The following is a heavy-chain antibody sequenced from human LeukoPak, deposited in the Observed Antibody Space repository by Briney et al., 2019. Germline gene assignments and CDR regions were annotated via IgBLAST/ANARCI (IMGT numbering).Heavy chain of an antibody. CDR2: MNPNSGNT. CDR3: ARGSKYYDFWSGYRLNLIYSPAGEYFQH. CDR1: GYTFTSYD. Sequence: ASVKVSCKASGYTFTSYDINWVRQATGQGLEWMGWMNPNSGNTGYAQKFQGRVTMTRNTSISTAYMELSSLRSEDTAVYYCARGSKYYDFWSGYRLNLIYSPAGEYFQHWGQGTLVTVSS. V-gene: IGHV1-8*01. J-gene: IGHJ1*01. D-gene: IGHD3-3*01.